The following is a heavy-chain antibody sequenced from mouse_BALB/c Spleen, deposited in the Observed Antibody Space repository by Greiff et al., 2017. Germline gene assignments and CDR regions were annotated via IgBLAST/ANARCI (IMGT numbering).Heavy chain of an antibody. J-gene: IGHJ4*01. Sequence: VQLQQTGPELVKPGASVKISCKASGYSFTDYIMLWVKQSHGKSLEWIGNINPYYGSTSYNLKFKGKATLTVDKSSSTAYMQLNSLTSEDSTVYYCARGTTVVGYAMDYWGQGTSVTVSS. CDR3: ARGTTVVGYAMDY. V-gene: IGHV1-39*01. CDR2: INPYYGST. CDR1: GYSFTDYI. D-gene: IGHD1-1*01.